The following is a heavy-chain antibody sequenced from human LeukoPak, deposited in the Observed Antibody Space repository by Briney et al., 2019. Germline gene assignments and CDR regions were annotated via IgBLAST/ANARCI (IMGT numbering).Heavy chain of an antibody. CDR1: GYTFTGYY. V-gene: IGHV1-2*02. J-gene: IGHJ5*02. D-gene: IGHD3-10*01. Sequence: ASVKVSCKASGYTFTGYYMHWVRQAPGQGLEWMGWINSNSGGTNYAQKFQGRVTMTTDTSTSTAYMELRSLRSDDTAVYYCARQGITMVRGVDWDWFDPWGQGTLVTVSS. CDR3: ARQGITMVRGVDWDWFDP. CDR2: INSNSGGT.